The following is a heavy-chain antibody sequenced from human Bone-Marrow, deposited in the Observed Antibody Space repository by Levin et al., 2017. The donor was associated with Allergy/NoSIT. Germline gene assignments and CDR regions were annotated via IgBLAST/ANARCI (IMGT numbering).Heavy chain of an antibody. J-gene: IGHJ6*03. Sequence: GGSLRLSCAASGFTFSSYEMNWVRQAPGKGLEWVSYISSSGSTIYYADSVKGRFTISRDNAKNSLYLQMNSLRAEDTAVYYCARKLVYYYYYMDVWGKGTTVTVSS. CDR2: ISSSGSTI. CDR1: GFTFSSYE. V-gene: IGHV3-48*03. CDR3: ARKLVYYYYYMDV. D-gene: IGHD6-6*01.